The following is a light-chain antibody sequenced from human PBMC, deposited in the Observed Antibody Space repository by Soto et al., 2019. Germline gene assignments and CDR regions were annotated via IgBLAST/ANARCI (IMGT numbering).Light chain of an antibody. Sequence: EIVMTQSPATLSVSPGERVTLSCRASQSVGSNLAWYQHKPGQAPRLLIYGVSTRATGIPARFSGSASGTESTLTISSLQSEDFAVYSCQQYNDWPITFGPGTRLEIK. CDR1: QSVGSN. CDR3: QQYNDWPIT. CDR2: GVS. V-gene: IGKV3-15*01. J-gene: IGKJ5*01.